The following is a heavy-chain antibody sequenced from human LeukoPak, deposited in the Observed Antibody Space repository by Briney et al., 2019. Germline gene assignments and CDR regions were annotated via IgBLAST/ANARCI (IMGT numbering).Heavy chain of an antibody. CDR2: IYHSGST. D-gene: IGHD6-13*01. V-gene: IGHV4-39*07. CDR1: GGSISTSGYY. J-gene: IGHJ4*02. Sequence: PSETLSLTCTVSGGSISTSGYYWGWIRQPPGKGLEWIGNIYHSGSTYYNPSLKSRVSISVDTSKNHFSLDLSSVTAADSAVYYCARDLAAAGFDYWGQGTLVTVSS. CDR3: ARDLAAAGFDY.